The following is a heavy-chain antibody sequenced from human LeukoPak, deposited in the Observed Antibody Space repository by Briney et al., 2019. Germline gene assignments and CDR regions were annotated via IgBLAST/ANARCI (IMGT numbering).Heavy chain of an antibody. CDR2: IRYDGSNK. CDR1: GFTFSCYG. Sequence: GGSLRLSCAASGFTFSCYGMHWVRQAPGKGLEWVAFIRYDGSNKYYADSVKGRFTISRDNSKNTLYLQMNSLRAEDTAVYYCAKDGGGVYDFWSGYYRNTYYFDYWGQGTLVTVSS. J-gene: IGHJ4*02. CDR3: AKDGGGVYDFWSGYYRNTYYFDY. V-gene: IGHV3-30*02. D-gene: IGHD3-3*01.